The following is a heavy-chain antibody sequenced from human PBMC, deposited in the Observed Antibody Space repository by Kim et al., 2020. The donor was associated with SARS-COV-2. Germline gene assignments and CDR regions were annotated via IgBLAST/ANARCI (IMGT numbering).Heavy chain of an antibody. J-gene: IGHJ4*02. CDR3: ARATYYYDSSGYSLDY. D-gene: IGHD3-22*01. Sequence: SLRSRVTISVDTSKNQFSLKLSAVTAADTAVYYCARATYYYDSSGYSLDYWGQGTLVTVSS. V-gene: IGHV4-34*01.